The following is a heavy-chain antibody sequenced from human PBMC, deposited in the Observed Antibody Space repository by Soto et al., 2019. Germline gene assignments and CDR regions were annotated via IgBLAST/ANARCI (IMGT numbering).Heavy chain of an antibody. D-gene: IGHD6-13*01. CDR2: IKSRADDRTA. CDR1: GFTFTNIW. J-gene: IGHJ4*02. CDR3: ATEGIASRPPFDY. V-gene: IGHV3-15*01. Sequence: GGSLRLSCAVSGFTFTNIWMTWVRQAPGKGLEWVGHIKSRADDRTADYAAPLKGRFTISRDDSKNMLYLQMNGLKTEDTAVYFCATEGIASRPPFDYWGQGTLVTVSS.